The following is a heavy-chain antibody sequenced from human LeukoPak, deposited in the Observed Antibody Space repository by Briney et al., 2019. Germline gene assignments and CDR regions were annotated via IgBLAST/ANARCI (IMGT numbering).Heavy chain of an antibody. CDR1: GYTFTGYY. CDR3: ARDEARYSSGYYPNWFDP. CDR2: INPNSGGT. Sequence: ASVKVSCKASGYTFTGYYMHWVRQAPGQGLEWMGWINPNSGGTNYAQKFQGRVTMTRDTSISTAYMELSRLRSDDTAVYYCARDEARYSSGYYPNWFDPWGQGTLVNVSS. D-gene: IGHD3-22*01. J-gene: IGHJ5*02. V-gene: IGHV1-2*02.